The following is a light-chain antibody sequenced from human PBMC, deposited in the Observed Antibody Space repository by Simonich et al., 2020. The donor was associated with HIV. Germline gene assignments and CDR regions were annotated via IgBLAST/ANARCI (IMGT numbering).Light chain of an antibody. V-gene: IGKV4-1*01. Sequence: DIVMTQSPDSLAVSLGERATINCKSSQSVLYSSNNKNYLAWYQQKPGQPPKLLIYWASTRDSGVPDRFSGSESGTDFTLTISSLQAEDVAVYFCQQYYSTPPTFGQGTKVEIK. J-gene: IGKJ1*01. CDR3: QQYYSTPPT. CDR2: WAS. CDR1: QSVLYSSNNKNY.